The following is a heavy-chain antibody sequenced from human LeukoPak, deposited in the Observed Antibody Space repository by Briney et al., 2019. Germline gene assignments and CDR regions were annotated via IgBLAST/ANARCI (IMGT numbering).Heavy chain of an antibody. V-gene: IGHV1-2*06. CDR3: ARVYYDSSADN. J-gene: IGHJ4*02. CDR2: INPNSGGT. CDR1: GYTFTGYY. Sequence: ASLKVSCKACGYTFTGYYIHWVRQAPGQGLEWIGRINPNSGGTNYAQNFQGRVTMTRDTSISTAYMELSRLRSDDTAVYFCARVYYDSSADNWGQGTLVTVSS. D-gene: IGHD3-22*01.